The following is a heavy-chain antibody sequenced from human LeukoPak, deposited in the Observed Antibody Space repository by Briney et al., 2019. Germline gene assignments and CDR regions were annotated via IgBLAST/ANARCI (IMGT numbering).Heavy chain of an antibody. CDR3: ARDCSGGSCYYGDY. J-gene: IGHJ4*02. CDR2: IIPIFGTA. D-gene: IGHD2-15*01. V-gene: IGHV1-69*13. CDR1: GGTFSSYA. Sequence: ASVKVSCKASGGTFSSYAISWVRQAPGQGLEWMGGIIPIFGTANYAQKFQGRVTITADESTSTAYMELSSLRPEDTAVYYCARDCSGGSCYYGDYWGQGTLVTVSS.